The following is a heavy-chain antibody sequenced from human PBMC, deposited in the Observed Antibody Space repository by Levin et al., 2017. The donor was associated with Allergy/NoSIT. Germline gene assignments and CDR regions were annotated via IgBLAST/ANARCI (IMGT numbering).Heavy chain of an antibody. J-gene: IGHJ3*02. V-gene: IGHV1-69*04. D-gene: IGHD3-22*01. CDR3: ARDPKDSSGYSGSWYAFDI. CDR1: GGTFSSYT. CDR2: IIPILGIA. Sequence: EASVKVSCKASGGTFSSYTISWVRQAPGQGLEWMGRIIPILGIANYAQKFQGRVTITADKSTSTAYMELSSLRSEDTAVYYCARDPKDSSGYSGSWYAFDIWGQGTMVTVSS.